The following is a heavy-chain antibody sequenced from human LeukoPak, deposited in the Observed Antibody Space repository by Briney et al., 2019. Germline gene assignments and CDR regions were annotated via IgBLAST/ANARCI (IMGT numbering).Heavy chain of an antibody. V-gene: IGHV1-2*02. CDR1: GYTFTSYD. D-gene: IGHD6-19*01. Sequence: ASVKVSCKASGYTFTSYDINWVRQATGQGLEWMGWINPNSGGTNYAQKFQGRVTMTRDTSISTAYMELSRLRSDDTAVYYCAREGSGWPFDYWGQGTLVTVSS. CDR2: INPNSGGT. J-gene: IGHJ4*02. CDR3: AREGSGWPFDY.